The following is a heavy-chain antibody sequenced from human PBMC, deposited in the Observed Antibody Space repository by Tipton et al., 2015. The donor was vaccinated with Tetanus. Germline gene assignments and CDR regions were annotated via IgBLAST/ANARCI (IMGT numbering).Heavy chain of an antibody. J-gene: IGHJ3*02. D-gene: IGHD2-21*02. CDR3: AKTMVVVTAESAFDI. Sequence: SLRLSCAASGFTFSSYAMSWVRQAPGKGLEWVSAISGSGGSTYYADSVKGLFTISRDNSKNTLYLQMNSLRAEDTAVYYCAKTMVVVTAESAFDIWGQGTRVTVSS. CDR2: ISGSGGST. CDR1: GFTFSSYA. V-gene: IGHV3-23*01.